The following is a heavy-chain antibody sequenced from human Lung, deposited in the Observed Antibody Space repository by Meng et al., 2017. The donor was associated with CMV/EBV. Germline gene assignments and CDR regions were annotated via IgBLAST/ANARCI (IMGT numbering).Heavy chain of an antibody. D-gene: IGHD2-15*01. CDR1: GYTFGSYG. Sequence: VTLLKSGRGVKKPGGSVRVSCKASGYTFGSYGICWVRQAPGQGLEWMGWFVNYVDTYPAPKFQGRVTMTTDTHTNTAFMELRSLTSDDTAVYYCASGTPGRSYCDYWGQGTLVTVSS. V-gene: IGHV1-18*01. J-gene: IGHJ4*02. CDR3: ASGTPGRSYCDY. CDR2: FVNYVDT.